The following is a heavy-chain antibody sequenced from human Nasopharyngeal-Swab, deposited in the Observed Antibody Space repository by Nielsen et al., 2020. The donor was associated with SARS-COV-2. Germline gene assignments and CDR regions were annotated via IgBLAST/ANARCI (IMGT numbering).Heavy chain of an antibody. CDR3: ARAPYSGSYYGFDY. CDR1: GFTFSDYD. V-gene: IGHV3-64*02. D-gene: IGHD1-26*01. J-gene: IGHJ4*02. CDR2: ISRDGRSI. Sequence: GESLKISCAASGFTFSDYDMHWVRQAPGKGLEHVSGISRDGRSIFFADSVRDRFTISRDNSKNTLYLQMCGLRAEDMAVYYCARAPYSGSYYGFDYWGQGTLVTVSS.